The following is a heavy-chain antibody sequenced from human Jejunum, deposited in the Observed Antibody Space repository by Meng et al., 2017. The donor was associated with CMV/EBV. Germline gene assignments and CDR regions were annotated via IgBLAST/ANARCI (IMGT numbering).Heavy chain of an antibody. D-gene: IGHD5-12*01. V-gene: IGHV3-64*01. J-gene: IGHJ4*02. CDR1: GFNFQYYG. Sequence: LSCAASGFNFQYYGMHLVRQAPGKGLEYVSDIDKNGASTEYANSVKGRFTISRDNSKNTLFLQMGSLRTDDTAVYYCAAAAYGGYTYWGQGTLVTVSS. CDR2: IDKNGAST. CDR3: AAAAYGGYTY.